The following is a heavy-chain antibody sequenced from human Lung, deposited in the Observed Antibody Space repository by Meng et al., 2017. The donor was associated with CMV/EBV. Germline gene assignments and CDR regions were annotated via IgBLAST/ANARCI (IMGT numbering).Heavy chain of an antibody. CDR3: ARDHYYDSSGLDY. Sequence: GESLKISCAASGFTFSSYWMHWVRQAPGKGLVWVSRINSDGSSTSYADSVKGRFTISRDNAKNTLYLQMNSLRAEDTAVYYCARDHYYDSSGLDYWGQGTLVXVSS. J-gene: IGHJ4*02. D-gene: IGHD3-22*01. CDR2: INSDGSST. CDR1: GFTFSSYW. V-gene: IGHV3-74*01.